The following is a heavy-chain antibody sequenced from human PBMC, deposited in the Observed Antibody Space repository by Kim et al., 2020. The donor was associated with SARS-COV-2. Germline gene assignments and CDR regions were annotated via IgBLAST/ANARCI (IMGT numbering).Heavy chain of an antibody. Sequence: ASVKVSCKVSGYTLTELSMHWVRQAPGKGLEWMGGFDPEDGETNYAQKFQGRVTKTEDTSTDTAYMDLSSLRSEDTAVYYCATLDSSGYYKEYYFDYWGQGTLVTVSS. J-gene: IGHJ4*02. D-gene: IGHD3-22*01. CDR3: ATLDSSGYYKEYYFDY. CDR2: FDPEDGET. CDR1: GYTLTELS. V-gene: IGHV1-24*01.